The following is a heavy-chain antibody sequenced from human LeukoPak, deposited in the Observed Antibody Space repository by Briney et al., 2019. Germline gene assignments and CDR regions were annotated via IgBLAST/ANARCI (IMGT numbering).Heavy chain of an antibody. CDR1: GYTFTSYG. V-gene: IGHV1-18*01. D-gene: IGHD6-19*01. Sequence: GASVKVSCKPSGYTFTSYGISGVRQAPGQGHEWMGWISAYNGNTNYAQKLQGRVTMTTDTSTSTAYMELRSPRSDDTAVYYCASGGSSGPFVYGGGGTLVTVSS. CDR3: ASGGSSGPFVY. CDR2: ISAYNGNT. J-gene: IGHJ4*02.